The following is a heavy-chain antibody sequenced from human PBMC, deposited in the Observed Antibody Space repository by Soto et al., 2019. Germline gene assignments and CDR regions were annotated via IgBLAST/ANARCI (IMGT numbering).Heavy chain of an antibody. D-gene: IGHD6-6*01. CDR1: GFTFSSYA. CDR3: AKDFLGIAARLFDY. Sequence: GGSLRLSCAASGFTFSSYAISWVRQAPGKGLEWVSAISGSGGSTYYADSVKGRFTISGDNSKNTLYLQMNSLRAEDTAVYYCAKDFLGIAARLFDYWGQGTLVTVSS. CDR2: ISGSGGST. J-gene: IGHJ4*02. V-gene: IGHV3-23*01.